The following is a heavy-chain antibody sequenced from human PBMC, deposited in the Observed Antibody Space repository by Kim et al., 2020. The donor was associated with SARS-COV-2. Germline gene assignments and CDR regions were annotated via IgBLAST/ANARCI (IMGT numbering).Heavy chain of an antibody. V-gene: IGHV3-21*01. CDR1: GFTFSSYS. J-gene: IGHJ5*02. CDR2: ISSSSSYI. D-gene: IGHD2-15*01. CDR3: ARDRSGGYRPSWWFDP. Sequence: LSLTCAASGFTFSSYSMNWVRQAPGKGLEWVSSISSSSSYIYYADSVKGRFTISRDNAKNSLYLQMNSLRAEDTAVYYCARDRSGGYRPSWWFDPWGQGTLVTVSS.